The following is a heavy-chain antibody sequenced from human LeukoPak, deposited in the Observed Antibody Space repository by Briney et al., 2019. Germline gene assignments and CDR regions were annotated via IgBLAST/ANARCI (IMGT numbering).Heavy chain of an antibody. D-gene: IGHD3-22*01. CDR1: GFTFSSYS. V-gene: IGHV3-21*01. CDR2: ISSSSSYI. Sequence: GGSLRLSCAASGFTFSSYSMNWVRQAPGKGLEWVSSISSSSSYIYYADSVKGRFTISRDNAKNSLYLQMNSLRAEDTAVYYCAKEVFPYYYDSSGYSRQTFDYWGQGTLVTVSS. J-gene: IGHJ4*02. CDR3: AKEVFPYYYDSSGYSRQTFDY.